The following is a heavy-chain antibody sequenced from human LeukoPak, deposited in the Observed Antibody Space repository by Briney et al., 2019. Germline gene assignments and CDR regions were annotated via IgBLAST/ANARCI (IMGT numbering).Heavy chain of an antibody. CDR1: GFIFSSYA. J-gene: IGHJ4*02. CDR2: IGESGGST. D-gene: IGHD6-13*01. CDR3: AKDRGSSWYGTSDY. Sequence: GGSLRLSCAASGFIFSSYAMSWVRQTPGKGLEWVSRIGESGGSTYYADSVKGRFTISRDNSKNTLYLQMNSLRAEDTAVYYCAKDRGSSWYGTSDYWGQGTLVTASS. V-gene: IGHV3-23*01.